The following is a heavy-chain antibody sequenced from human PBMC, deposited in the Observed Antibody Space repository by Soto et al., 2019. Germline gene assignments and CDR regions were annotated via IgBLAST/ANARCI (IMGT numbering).Heavy chain of an antibody. D-gene: IGHD2-15*01. J-gene: IGHJ5*02. CDR2: IYYSGST. Sequence: SETLSLTCTVSGGSISSGGYYWSWIRQHPGKGPEWIGYIYYSGSTYYNPSLKSRVTISVDTSKNQFSLKLSSVTAADTAVYYCARSKRGCSGGSCPTRFDPWGQGTLVTVSS. CDR1: GGSISSGGYY. V-gene: IGHV4-31*03. CDR3: ARSKRGCSGGSCPTRFDP.